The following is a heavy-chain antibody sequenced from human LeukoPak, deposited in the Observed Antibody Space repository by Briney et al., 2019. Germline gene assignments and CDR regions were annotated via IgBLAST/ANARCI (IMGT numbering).Heavy chain of an antibody. Sequence: ASVKVSCKASGYTFTGYYMHWVRQDPGQGLDWMGRINPNSGGTNYAQKFQGRVTMTRDTSISTAYMELSRLRSDDTAVYYCARGANLRGYSYGYHDYWGQGTLVTVSS. CDR1: GYTFTGYY. CDR2: INPNSGGT. V-gene: IGHV1-2*06. J-gene: IGHJ4*02. D-gene: IGHD5-18*01. CDR3: ARGANLRGYSYGYHDY.